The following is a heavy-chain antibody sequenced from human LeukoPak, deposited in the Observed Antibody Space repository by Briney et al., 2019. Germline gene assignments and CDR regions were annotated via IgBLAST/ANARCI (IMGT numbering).Heavy chain of an antibody. J-gene: IGHJ3*02. CDR1: GGSISSYY. D-gene: IGHD3-22*01. Sequence: SETLSLTCTVSGGSISSYYWSWVRQPPGKGLEWIGYIYYSGSTNFNPSLKSRVTISVDTSKNQFSLKLSSVTAADTAVYYCARHIPNYYDSSDAFDIWGQGIMVTVSS. CDR3: ARHIPNYYDSSDAFDI. CDR2: IYYSGST. V-gene: IGHV4-59*08.